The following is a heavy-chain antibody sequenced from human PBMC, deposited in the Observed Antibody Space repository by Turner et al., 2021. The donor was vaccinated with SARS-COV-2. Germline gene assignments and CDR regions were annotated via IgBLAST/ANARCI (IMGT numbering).Heavy chain of an antibody. CDR2: ISSSGKNV. J-gene: IGHJ3*02. V-gene: IGHV3-21*01. D-gene: IGHD5-12*01. CDR1: VFAFNSYS. Sequence: EVQVVASGGGLVKPGGSLILSCAASVFAFNSYSMNWVRQAPGKGLEWVAAISSSGKNVYYADSVKGRFTISRDNAKSSLYLQMNSLRVEDTALYYCAKVRVDVSKRSDAFDIWGQGTMVTVSS. CDR3: AKVRVDVSKRSDAFDI.